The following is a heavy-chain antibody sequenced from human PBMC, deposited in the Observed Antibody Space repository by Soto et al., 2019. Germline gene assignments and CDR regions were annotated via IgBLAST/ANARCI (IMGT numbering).Heavy chain of an antibody. CDR2: SSSSGSAI. D-gene: IGHD2-21*02. J-gene: IGHJ6*02. Sequence: PGGSLRLSCAASGFTFSDYYMSWIRQAPGKGLEWVSYSSSSGSAISYADSVKGRFTISRDNSKNTLYLQMNSLRAEDTAVYYCASSSYCGGDCPLYYYYGMDVWGQGTTVTVSS. CDR3: ASSSYCGGDCPLYYYYGMDV. CDR1: GFTFSDYY. V-gene: IGHV3-11*01.